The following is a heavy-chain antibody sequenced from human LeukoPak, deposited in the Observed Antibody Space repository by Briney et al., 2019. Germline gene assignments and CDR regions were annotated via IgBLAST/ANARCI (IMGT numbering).Heavy chain of an antibody. J-gene: IGHJ3*02. Sequence: GGSLRLSCAASGFTFSSYWMHWVRQAPGKGLVWVSRINSDGSSTSYADSVKGRFTISRDNAKNTLYLQMNSLRAEDTAVYYCADVINGPDTVTNAFDIWGQGTMVTVSS. CDR2: INSDGSST. D-gene: IGHD4-17*01. V-gene: IGHV3-74*01. CDR3: ADVINGPDTVTNAFDI. CDR1: GFTFSSYW.